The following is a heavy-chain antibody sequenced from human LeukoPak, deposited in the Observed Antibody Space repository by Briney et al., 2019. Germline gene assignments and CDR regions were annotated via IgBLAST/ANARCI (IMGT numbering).Heavy chain of an antibody. V-gene: IGHV4-59*11. Sequence: SETLSLTCSVSGGSISSHYWNWIRQPPGKGLEWIGYIYNSGSTNYNPSLKSRVTISVDTSKNQFSLKLNSVTAADTAVYFCMGGTGWLPDYWGQGTLVTVS. CDR2: IYNSGST. D-gene: IGHD5-24*01. CDR1: GGSISSHY. J-gene: IGHJ4*02. CDR3: MGGTGWLPDY.